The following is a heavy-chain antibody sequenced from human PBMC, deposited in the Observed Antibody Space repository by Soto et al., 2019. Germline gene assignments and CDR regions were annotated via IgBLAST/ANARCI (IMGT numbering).Heavy chain of an antibody. D-gene: IGHD2-21*01. V-gene: IGHV3-21*06. Sequence: EVQLVESGGGLVKPGGSLRLSCAASGFTFSSYSMNWVRQAPGKGLEWVSSISSGSSYIYYADSVKGRFTISRDNAKNSLYLQMNSRRGEDTAVYYCARSSGGWGKLWSYYGMDVWGQGTTVTVSS. CDR3: ARSSGGWGKLWSYYGMDV. CDR2: ISSGSSYI. J-gene: IGHJ6*02. CDR1: GFTFSSYS.